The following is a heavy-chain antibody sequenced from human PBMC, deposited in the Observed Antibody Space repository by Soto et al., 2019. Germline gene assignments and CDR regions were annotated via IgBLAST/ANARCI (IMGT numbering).Heavy chain of an antibody. D-gene: IGHD6-19*01. CDR1: GFTFSSYA. Sequence: QVQLVESGGGVVQPGGSLRLSCAASGFTFSSYAMHWVRQAPGKGLEWVAVISYDGSNKYYADSVKGRFTISRDNSKNTLYLQMNSLRAEDTAVYYCASIAVAGSGTFDYWGQGTLVTVSS. J-gene: IGHJ4*02. V-gene: IGHV3-30-3*01. CDR2: ISYDGSNK. CDR3: ASIAVAGSGTFDY.